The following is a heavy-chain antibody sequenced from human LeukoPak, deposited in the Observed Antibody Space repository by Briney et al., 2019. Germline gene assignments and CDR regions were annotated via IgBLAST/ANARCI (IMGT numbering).Heavy chain of an antibody. Sequence: GGSLRLSCAASGFTFSSYSMNWVRQAPGKGLEWVSSISSSSSYIYYADSVKGRFTISRDNAKNSLYLQMNSLRAEDTAVYYCARGHSSSWYYYYGMDVWGQGTTVTVSS. CDR3: ARGHSSSWYYYYGMDV. D-gene: IGHD6-13*01. V-gene: IGHV3-21*01. J-gene: IGHJ6*02. CDR1: GFTFSSYS. CDR2: ISSSSSYI.